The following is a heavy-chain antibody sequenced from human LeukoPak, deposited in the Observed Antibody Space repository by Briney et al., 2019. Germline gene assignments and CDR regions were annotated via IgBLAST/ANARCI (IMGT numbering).Heavy chain of an antibody. D-gene: IGHD3-22*01. V-gene: IGHV1-18*01. CDR3: ARTCMIVVHCWFDP. J-gene: IGHJ5*02. Sequence: ASVKVSCKASGYTFTSYGISWVRQAPGQGLEWMGWISAYNGNTNYAQKLQGRVTMTTDTSTSTAYMELRSLRSDDTAVYYCARTCMIVVHCWFDPWGQGTLVTVSS. CDR1: GYTFTSYG. CDR2: ISAYNGNT.